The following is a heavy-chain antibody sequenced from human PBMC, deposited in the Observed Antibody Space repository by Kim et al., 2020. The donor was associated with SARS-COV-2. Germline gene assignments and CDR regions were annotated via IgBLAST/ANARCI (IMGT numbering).Heavy chain of an antibody. CDR2: IDVSGGTT. D-gene: IGHD2-2*01. Sequence: GGSLRLSCAASGFTFNNYAMNWVRQAPGKGLEWASVIDVSGGTTYYADSVKGRFTISRDNSKNTLYLQMDSLRAEDTAIYYCARGGTPSCYSAIDIWGQG. CDR3: ARGGTPSCYSAIDI. V-gene: IGHV3-23*01. CDR1: GFTFNNYA. J-gene: IGHJ3*02.